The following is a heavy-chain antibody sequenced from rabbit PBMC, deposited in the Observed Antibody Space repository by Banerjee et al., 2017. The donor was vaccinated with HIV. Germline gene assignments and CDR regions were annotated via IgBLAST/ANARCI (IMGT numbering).Heavy chain of an antibody. J-gene: IGHJ3*01. D-gene: IGHD6-1*01. Sequence: QQQLEESGGGLVKPGGTLTLTCKASGFSFDSGYDMCWVRQAPGKGLELIACIWTSSGSTWYASWLNGRFTISRSTSLSTVDLKMTSLTAADTATYFCARDTGGTGYGYASYGMDLWGQGTLVTVS. V-gene: IGHV1S43*01. CDR1: GFSFDSGYD. CDR3: ARDTGGTGYGYASYGMDL. CDR2: IWTSSGST.